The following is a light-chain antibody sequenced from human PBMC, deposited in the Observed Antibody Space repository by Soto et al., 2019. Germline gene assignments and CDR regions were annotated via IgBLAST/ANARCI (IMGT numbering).Light chain of an antibody. CDR3: QQYYSYPGT. V-gene: IGKV1-8*01. Sequence: AIRMTQSPSSLSASTGDRVTITCRASQGISSYLAWYQQKPGKAPKLLIYAASTLQSGVPSRFSGSGSGTDFTLTISCLQSEEFATYYCQQYYSYPGTFGQGTKLVIK. J-gene: IGKJ2*01. CDR1: QGISSY. CDR2: AAS.